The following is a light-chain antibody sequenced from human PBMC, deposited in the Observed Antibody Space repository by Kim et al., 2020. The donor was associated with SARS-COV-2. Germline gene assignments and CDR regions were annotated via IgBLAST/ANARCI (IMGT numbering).Light chain of an antibody. J-gene: IGLJ3*02. V-gene: IGLV3-21*04. CDR1: NIGTKS. Sequence: SYELTQPPSVSVAPGQTARLTCGGNNIGTKSVHWYQQKPGQAPVVVIFYDSDRPSGIPERISGSNSGDTATLTINRVEAGDEADYYCQLWDDDSDHWVLGGGTQLTVL. CDR2: YDS. CDR3: QLWDDDSDHWV.